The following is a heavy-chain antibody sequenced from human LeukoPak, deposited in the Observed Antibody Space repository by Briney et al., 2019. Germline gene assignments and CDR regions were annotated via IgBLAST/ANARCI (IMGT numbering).Heavy chain of an antibody. Sequence: ASVKVSCKASGFTFIKYYMHWVRQAPGQGLEWMGIINPSGDSTSYAQTFRGRVTVTRDTSTSTVYMELSILRSEDTAVYYCARDNSESLGWWFDPWGQGTLVTVSS. V-gene: IGHV1-46*01. CDR3: ARDNSESLGWWFDP. CDR1: GFTFIKYY. J-gene: IGHJ5*02. CDR2: INPSGDST.